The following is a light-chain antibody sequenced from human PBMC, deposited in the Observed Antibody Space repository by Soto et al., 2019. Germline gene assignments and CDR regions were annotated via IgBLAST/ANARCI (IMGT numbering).Light chain of an antibody. J-gene: IGKJ5*01. CDR3: EPLNSLIT. Sequence: DIPLTQSPSFLSASVGDRVTITCRASQGSSSYLAWYQQKPGKAPKLVVYAASTLQSGVPSRFSSSGAGTEFTLTISSVQPEYFGTYSCEPLNSLITFGQGTRLEIK. V-gene: IGKV1-9*01. CDR2: AAS. CDR1: QGSSSY.